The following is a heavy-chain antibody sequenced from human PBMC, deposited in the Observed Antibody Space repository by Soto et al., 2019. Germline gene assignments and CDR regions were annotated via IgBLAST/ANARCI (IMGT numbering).Heavy chain of an antibody. V-gene: IGHV4-31*03. D-gene: IGHD3-3*01. CDR2: IYYSGST. Sequence: LCLTSTVSGGYISSGGYYWSWIRQHPGKGLEWIGYIYYSGSTYYNPSLKSRVTISVDTSKNQFSLKLSSVTAADTAVYYCARDAGSRDYDFWSGYYTSVGFDYWGQGTLVTVSS. CDR3: ARDAGSRDYDFWSGYYTSVGFDY. J-gene: IGHJ4*02. CDR1: GGYISSGGYY.